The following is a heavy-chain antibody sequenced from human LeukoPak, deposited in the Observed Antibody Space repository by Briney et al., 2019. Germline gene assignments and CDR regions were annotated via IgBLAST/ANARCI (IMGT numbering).Heavy chain of an antibody. CDR3: ARSRYYDFWSGYGYYYYGMDV. V-gene: IGHV3-74*01. CDR2: INGDGSST. J-gene: IGHJ6*02. CDR1: GFTFSSYW. D-gene: IGHD3-3*01. Sequence: GGSLRLSCAASGFTFSSYWMHWVRQAPGKGLVWGSRINGDGSSTSYADSVKGRFTISRDNAKNTLYLQMNSLRAEDTAVYYCARSRYYDFWSGYGYYYYGMDVWGQGTTVTVSS.